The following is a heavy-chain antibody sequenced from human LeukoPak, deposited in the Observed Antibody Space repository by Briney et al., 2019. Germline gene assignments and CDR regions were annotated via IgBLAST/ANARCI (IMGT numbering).Heavy chain of an antibody. Sequence: SETLSLTCAVYGGSFSGYYWSWIRQPPGKGLEWIGEINHSGSTNYNPSLKSRVTISVDTSKNQFSLKLSSVTAADTAVYYCARRSGRLLWFGELLIWGQGTLVTVSS. J-gene: IGHJ4*02. CDR1: GGSFSGYY. CDR2: INHSGST. CDR3: ARRSGRLLWFGELLI. V-gene: IGHV4-34*01. D-gene: IGHD3-10*01.